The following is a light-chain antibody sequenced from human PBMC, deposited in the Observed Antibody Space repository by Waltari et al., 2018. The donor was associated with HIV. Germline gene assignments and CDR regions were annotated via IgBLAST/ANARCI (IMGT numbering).Light chain of an antibody. Sequence: QSVLTQPPSVSAAPGQNVPISCSGTSSNIGNNFVSWSQQFPGTAPKLLIYDTEKRPVGMPERFAGSKSGTSATLGITGLQTGDEAVYYCGTWDSSLSAGVFGGGTKVTVL. CDR3: GTWDSSLSAGV. V-gene: IGLV1-51*01. J-gene: IGLJ3*02. CDR1: SSNIGNNF. CDR2: DTE.